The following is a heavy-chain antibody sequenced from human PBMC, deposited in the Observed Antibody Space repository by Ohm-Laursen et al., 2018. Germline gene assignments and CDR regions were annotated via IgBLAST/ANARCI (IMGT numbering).Heavy chain of an antibody. D-gene: IGHD6-19*01. CDR1: GFTFSSYA. J-gene: IGHJ4*02. V-gene: IGHV3-23*03. CDR3: AKLASESFFDY. CDR2: IYSGGNT. Sequence: SLRLSCAASGFTFSSYAMSWVRQAPGKGLEWVSVIYSGGNTFYADSVKGRFIISRDNSKNTLYLQMNSLRAEDTAVYYCAKLASESFFDYWGQGTLVTVSS.